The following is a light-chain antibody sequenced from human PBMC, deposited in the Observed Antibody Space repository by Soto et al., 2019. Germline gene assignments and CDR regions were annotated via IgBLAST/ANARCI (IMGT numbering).Light chain of an antibody. CDR3: CSYVGIFTF. CDR2: EGS. CDR1: SSDIGHYLL. Sequence: QSALTQPASVSGSPGQSITISCTESSSDIGHYLLVSWYQHHPGKAPKLMIYEGSKRPSGVSNRFSGSKSGNTASLTISGLQAEDEADYYCCSYVGIFTFFGGGTKLTVL. V-gene: IGLV2-23*01. J-gene: IGLJ2*01.